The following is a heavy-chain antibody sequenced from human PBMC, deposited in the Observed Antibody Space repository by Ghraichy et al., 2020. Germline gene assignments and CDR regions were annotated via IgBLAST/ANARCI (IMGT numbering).Heavy chain of an antibody. CDR2: MNPNSGNT. CDR3: ARLRGRAVAKIYYYYGMDV. V-gene: IGHV1-8*01. CDR1: GYTFTSYD. J-gene: IGHJ6*02. D-gene: IGHD6-19*01. Sequence: ASVKVSCKASGYTFTSYDINWVRQATGQGLEWMGWMNPNSGNTGYAQKFQGRVTMTRNTSISTAYMELSSLRSEDTAVYYCARLRGRAVAKIYYYYGMDVWGQGTTVTVSS.